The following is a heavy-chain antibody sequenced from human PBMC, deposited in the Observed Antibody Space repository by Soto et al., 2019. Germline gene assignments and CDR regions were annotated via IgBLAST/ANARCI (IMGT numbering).Heavy chain of an antibody. CDR1: GFSLSTSGMC. CDR3: ARTRFEYSSSYLFDY. J-gene: IGHJ4*02. V-gene: IGHV2-5*08. Sequence: GSGPTLVNPTQTLTLTCTFSGFSLSTSGMCVSWIRQPPGKALEWLALVYWDDDKRYNPSLKSRLTISKDTSKSQVVLTMTNMDPVDTATYYCARTRFEYSSSYLFDYWGQGTLVTVSS. D-gene: IGHD6-6*01. CDR2: VYWDDDK.